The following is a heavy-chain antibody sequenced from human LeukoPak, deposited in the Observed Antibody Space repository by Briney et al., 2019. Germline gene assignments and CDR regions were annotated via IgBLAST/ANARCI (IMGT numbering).Heavy chain of an antibody. CDR2: INHSGST. J-gene: IGHJ1*01. CDR3: ASIGPYCGGDCYSGDYFQH. V-gene: IGHV4-34*01. D-gene: IGHD2-21*02. Sequence: PSETLSLTRAVYGGSFSGYYWSWIRQPPGKGLEWIGEINHSGSTNYNPSLKSRVTISVDTSKNQFSLKLSSVTAADTAVYYCASIGPYCGGDCYSGDYFQHWGQGTLVTVSS. CDR1: GGSFSGYY.